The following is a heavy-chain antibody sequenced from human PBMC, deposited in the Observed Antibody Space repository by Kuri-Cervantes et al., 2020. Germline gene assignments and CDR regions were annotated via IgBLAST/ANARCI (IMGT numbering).Heavy chain of an antibody. CDR1: GYTLTELS. V-gene: IGHV1-24*01. D-gene: IGHD7-27*01. CDR2: FDPEDGET. CDR3: ARALGTGGWRD. Sequence: ASVKVSCKVSGYTLTELSMHWVRQAPGKGLEWMGGFDPEDGETIYAQKFQGRVTMTRDTSTSTVYMELSSLRSEDTAVYYCARALGTGGWRDWGQGTLVTVSS. J-gene: IGHJ4*02.